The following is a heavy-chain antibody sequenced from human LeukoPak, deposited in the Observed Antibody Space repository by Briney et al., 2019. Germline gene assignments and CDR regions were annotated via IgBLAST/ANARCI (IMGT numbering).Heavy chain of an antibody. V-gene: IGHV3-21*01. CDR1: GFTFSSYS. D-gene: IGHD3-22*01. Sequence: GGYLRLSCAASGFTFSSYSMNWVRQAPGKGLEWVSSISSSSRYIYYGDSVKGRFTISRDNAKNSLCLQMNSLGAEDTAVYYCARDVHYDSSGYYFRNDAFDIWGQGTMVTVSS. CDR2: ISSSSRYI. CDR3: ARDVHYDSSGYYFRNDAFDI. J-gene: IGHJ3*02.